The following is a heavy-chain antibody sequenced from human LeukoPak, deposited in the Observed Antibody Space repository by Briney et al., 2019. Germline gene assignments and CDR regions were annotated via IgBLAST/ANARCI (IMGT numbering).Heavy chain of an antibody. CDR1: GFTFNSYS. J-gene: IGHJ4*02. V-gene: IGHV3-21*01. D-gene: IGHD4-4*01. CDR2: ISSSSSYI. Sequence: GGSLRLSCAASGFTFNSYSMNWVRQAPGKGLEWVSSISSSSSYIYYADSVKGRFTISRDNAKNSLYLQMNSLRAEDTAVYYCARDTPTVSYFDYWGQGTLVTVSS. CDR3: ARDTPTVSYFDY.